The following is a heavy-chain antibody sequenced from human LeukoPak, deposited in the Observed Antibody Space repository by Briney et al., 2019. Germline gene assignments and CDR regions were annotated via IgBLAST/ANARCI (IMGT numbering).Heavy chain of an antibody. CDR2: FYSSGNS. J-gene: IGHJ3*01. CDR3: VRERHIASDAFDV. D-gene: IGHD2-21*01. Sequence: SETLSLTCIVSGGSMSTYFWSWIRQPAGKRLEWIGRFYSSGNSDYNPSLKSRVTMSADTSKNQFSMQLTSVTAADTAVYYCVRERHIASDAFDVWGQGTLVTVSS. CDR1: GGSMSTYF. V-gene: IGHV4-4*07.